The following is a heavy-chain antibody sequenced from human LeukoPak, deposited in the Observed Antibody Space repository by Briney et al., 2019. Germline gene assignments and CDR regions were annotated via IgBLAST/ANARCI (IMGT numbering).Heavy chain of an antibody. CDR3: VKDRPCETCMPMDA. CDR2: LGRSGEYK. J-gene: IGHJ6*02. Sequence: GGSLRLSCAASGFRFTDYSMSWVRQAPGKGLEWVAGLGRSGEYKYYADSVKGRFTISRDNSKDTVSLQMDSLRAEDSAIYFCVKDRPCETCMPMDAWGQGTTVTVSS. V-gene: IGHV3-23*01. D-gene: IGHD2-2*01. CDR1: GFRFTDYS.